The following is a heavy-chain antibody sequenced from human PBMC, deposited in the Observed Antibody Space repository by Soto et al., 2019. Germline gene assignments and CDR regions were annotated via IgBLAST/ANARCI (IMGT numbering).Heavy chain of an antibody. D-gene: IGHD4-17*01. V-gene: IGHV3-15*01. CDR3: TTDPGDYEDF. CDR1: GFTFVKAW. CDR2: IKNKAEGGTA. J-gene: IGHJ4*02. Sequence: EVQLVESGGDLVKPGGCLRLSCATSGFTFVKAWMSWFRQAPGRGREWVGRIKNKAEGGTADYAAPVRGRFTISRDDSKDTLFLQMNSLETEDTAIYYCTTDPGDYEDFWGQGTLVTVSS.